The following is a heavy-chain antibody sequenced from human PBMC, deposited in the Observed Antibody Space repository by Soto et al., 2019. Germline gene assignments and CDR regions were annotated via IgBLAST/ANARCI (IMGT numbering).Heavy chain of an antibody. CDR3: ARGMVRGVDATDY. V-gene: IGHV3-33*01. D-gene: IGHD3-10*01. CDR1: GFTFSSYG. J-gene: IGHJ4*02. Sequence: QVQLVESGGGVVQPGRSLRLSCAASGFTFSSYGMHWVRQAPDKGLEWVAVIWYDGSNKYYADSVKGRFTISRDNSKNTLYLQMNSLRAEDTAVYYCARGMVRGVDATDYWGQGTLVTVSS. CDR2: IWYDGSNK.